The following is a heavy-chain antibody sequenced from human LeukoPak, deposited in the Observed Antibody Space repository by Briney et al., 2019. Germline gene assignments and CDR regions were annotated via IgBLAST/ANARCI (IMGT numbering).Heavy chain of an antibody. CDR2: IYTSGGT. CDR1: GGSISSYS. D-gene: IGHD3-22*01. Sequence: PSETLSLTCSVSGGSISSYSWSWIRQPAGKGLEWIGRIYTSGGTNYNPSLKSRVTMSVDTSRNQFSLNLSSVTAADTAAYYCASDSYDSSGSDYWGQGTLVTVSS. V-gene: IGHV4-4*07. CDR3: ASDSYDSSGSDY. J-gene: IGHJ4*02.